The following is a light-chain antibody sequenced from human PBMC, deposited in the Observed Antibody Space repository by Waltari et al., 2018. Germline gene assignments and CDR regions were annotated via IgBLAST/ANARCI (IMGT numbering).Light chain of an antibody. V-gene: IGKV1-33*01. Sequence: DLQLTQSPSALAASVVDRLTITCQSRQNINNYLNWYQHKPGKGPKLLIYDVSDLERGVPPRFSVGGFGTEVKLISSSLEPVDACTYYCKNYENLPRPLGGGTTVEI. J-gene: IGKJ4*01. CDR3: KNYENLPRP. CDR2: DVS. CDR1: QNINNY.